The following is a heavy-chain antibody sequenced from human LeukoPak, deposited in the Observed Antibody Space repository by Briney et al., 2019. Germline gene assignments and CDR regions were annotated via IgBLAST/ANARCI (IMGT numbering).Heavy chain of an antibody. Sequence: PGGSLRLSCAASGFTVSSNYMSWVRQAPGKGLEWVSILYSGGSTYYANSVKGRFTISRDNPKNTLYLQMNSLRPEDMAVYYCARGGALDIWGQGTMVTVSS. CDR3: ARGGALDI. J-gene: IGHJ3*02. V-gene: IGHV3-66*02. CDR1: GFTVSSNY. D-gene: IGHD3-16*01. CDR2: LYSGGST.